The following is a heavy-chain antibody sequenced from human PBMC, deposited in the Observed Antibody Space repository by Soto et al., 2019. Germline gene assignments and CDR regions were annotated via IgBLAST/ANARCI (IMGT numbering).Heavy chain of an antibody. J-gene: IGHJ4*02. V-gene: IGHV3-23*01. CDR2: ISGSGGST. D-gene: IGHD2-2*01. CDR1: GFTFSSYA. CDR3: AKGSCSSTSCYSFGY. Sequence: GGSLRLSCAASGFTFSSYAMSWVRQAPGKGLEWVSAISGSGGSTYYADSVKGRFTISRDNSKNTLYLQMNSLRAEDTAVYYCAKGSCSSTSCYSFGYWGQGTLVTVSS.